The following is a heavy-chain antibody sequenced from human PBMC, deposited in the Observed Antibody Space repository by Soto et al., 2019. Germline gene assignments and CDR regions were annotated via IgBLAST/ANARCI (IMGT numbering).Heavy chain of an antibody. J-gene: IGHJ4*02. CDR1: GFTFSIYA. Sequence: PGGSLRLSCTASGFTFSIYAMHWVRHAPGKGLEWVAVISYDGSNKYYADSVKGRFTISRDNSKNTMYLQMNSLRVEDTAVYYCARPYSSGWYGDLDYWGQGTLVTVSS. D-gene: IGHD6-19*01. CDR2: ISYDGSNK. CDR3: ARPYSSGWYGDLDY. V-gene: IGHV3-30-3*01.